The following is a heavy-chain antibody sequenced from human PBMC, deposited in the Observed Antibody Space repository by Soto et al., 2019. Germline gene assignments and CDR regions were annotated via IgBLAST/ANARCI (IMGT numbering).Heavy chain of an antibody. J-gene: IGHJ4*02. CDR1: GGSFSGYY. CDR2: INHSGST. CDR3: ARTSYCSGGSCYSDFDY. Sequence: PSETLSLTCAVYGGSFSGYYWSWIRQPPGKGLEWIGEINHSGSTNYNPSLKSRVTISVDTSKNQFSLKLSSVTAVDTAVYYCARTSYCSGGSCYSDFDYWGQGTLVTVSS. V-gene: IGHV4-34*01. D-gene: IGHD2-15*01.